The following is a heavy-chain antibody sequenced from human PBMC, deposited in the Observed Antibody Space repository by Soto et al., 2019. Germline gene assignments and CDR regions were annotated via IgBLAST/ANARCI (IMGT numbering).Heavy chain of an antibody. D-gene: IGHD3-10*01. V-gene: IGHV1-69*01. CDR1: GGTFSSYA. CDR3: ARVEDLPLGGNNWFDP. Sequence: QVQLVQSGAEVKKPGSSVKVSCKASGGTFSSYAISWVRQASGQGLEWMGGIIPIFGTANYAQKFQGRVTITADESTSTAYMELSSLRSEDTAVYYCARVEDLPLGGNNWFDPWGQGTLVTVSS. J-gene: IGHJ5*02. CDR2: IIPIFGTA.